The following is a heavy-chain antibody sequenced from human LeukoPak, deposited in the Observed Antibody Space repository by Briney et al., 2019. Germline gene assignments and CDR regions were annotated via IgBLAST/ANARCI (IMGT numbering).Heavy chain of an antibody. CDR3: AKDNRRHYTSGPNPDSLH. J-gene: IGHJ4*02. Sequence: GGSLRLSCAGSGFIFNNYAMHWVRQPPGRGWGWVSGISWNSGSIDYADSVKGRFTISRDNAKNSLYLQMNSLRVEDTAFYYCAKDNRRHYTSGPNPDSLHWGQGALVTVSS. CDR1: GFIFNNYA. D-gene: IGHD6-19*01. V-gene: IGHV3-9*01. CDR2: ISWNSGSI.